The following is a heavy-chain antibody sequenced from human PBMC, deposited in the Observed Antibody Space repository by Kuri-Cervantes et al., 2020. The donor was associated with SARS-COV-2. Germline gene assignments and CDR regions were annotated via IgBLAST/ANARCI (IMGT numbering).Heavy chain of an antibody. CDR1: GGSISSTSYY. Sequence: SETLSLTCTVSGGSISSTSYYWGWTRQPPGKGLEWIGTIHHSGTTYYNPSLESRVTISVDTSKNQFSLKPSSVTAADTAVYYCARHMAGTFDYWGQGTLVTVSS. J-gene: IGHJ4*02. V-gene: IGHV4-39*01. CDR2: IHHSGTT. D-gene: IGHD3-10*01. CDR3: ARHMAGTFDY.